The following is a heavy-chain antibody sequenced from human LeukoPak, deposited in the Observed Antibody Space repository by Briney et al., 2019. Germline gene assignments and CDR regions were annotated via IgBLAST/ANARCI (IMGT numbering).Heavy chain of an antibody. V-gene: IGHV1-2*04. Sequence: ASVKASCKASGYTFTGYYMHWVRQAPGQGLEWMGWINPNSGGTNYAQKFQGWVTMTRDTSISTAYMELSRLRSDDTAVYYCAREVDYGSGSYSYGMDVWGKGTTVTVSS. CDR3: AREVDYGSGSYSYGMDV. CDR2: INPNSGGT. J-gene: IGHJ6*04. D-gene: IGHD3-10*01. CDR1: GYTFTGYY.